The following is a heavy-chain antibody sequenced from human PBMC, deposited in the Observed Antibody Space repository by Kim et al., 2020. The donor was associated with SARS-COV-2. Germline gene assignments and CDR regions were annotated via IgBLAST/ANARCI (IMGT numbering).Heavy chain of an antibody. D-gene: IGHD3-10*01. V-gene: IGHV4-34*01. CDR3: RLLWFGDFDY. J-gene: IGHJ4*02. Sequence: TYTPSLKSRVTMSVDTPKNQFSLKLSSVTAADTAVYYCRLLWFGDFDYWGQGTLVTVSS.